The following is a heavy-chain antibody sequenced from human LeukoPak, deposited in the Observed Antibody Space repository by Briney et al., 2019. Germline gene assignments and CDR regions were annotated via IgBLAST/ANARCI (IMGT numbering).Heavy chain of an antibody. J-gene: IGHJ4*02. CDR1: GYSISSGYY. CDR2: IYHSGST. D-gene: IGHD6-13*01. V-gene: IGHV4-38-2*01. CDR3: ARHVDSSSWYGAYYFDY. Sequence: PSETLSLTCAVSGYSISSGYYWGWIRQPPGKGLEWIGSIYHSGSTYYNPSLKRRVTISVDTSKNQFSLKLSSVTAADTAVYYCARHVDSSSWYGAYYFDYWGQGILVTVSS.